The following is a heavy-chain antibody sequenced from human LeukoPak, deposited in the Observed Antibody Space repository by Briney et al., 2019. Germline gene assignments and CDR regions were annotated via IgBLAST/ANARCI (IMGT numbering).Heavy chain of an antibody. D-gene: IGHD2-8*01. CDR2: IYHSGST. V-gene: IGHV4-38-2*01. Sequence: SETLSLTCAVSGYSISSGYYWGWIRQPPGKGLERIGSIYHSGSTYYNPSLKSRVTISVDTSKNQFSLKLSSVTAADTAVYYCARHMSQDIVLITNWGQGTLVTVSS. CDR3: ARHMSQDIVLITN. CDR1: GYSISSGYY. J-gene: IGHJ4*02.